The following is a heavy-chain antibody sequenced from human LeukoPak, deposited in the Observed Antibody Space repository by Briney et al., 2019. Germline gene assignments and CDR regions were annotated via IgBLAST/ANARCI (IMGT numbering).Heavy chain of an antibody. CDR2: ISHDGSNN. J-gene: IGHJ4*02. Sequence: PGGSLRLSCAASGFTFSTYAISWVRQAPGKGLEWVAVISHDGSNNYYADSVKGRFTISRDNSKNTLYLQMNSLRAEDTAVYYCARGGNRDGYNFSFDYWGQGTLVTVSS. CDR3: ARGGNRDGYNFSFDY. D-gene: IGHD5-24*01. V-gene: IGHV3-30*03. CDR1: GFTFSTYA.